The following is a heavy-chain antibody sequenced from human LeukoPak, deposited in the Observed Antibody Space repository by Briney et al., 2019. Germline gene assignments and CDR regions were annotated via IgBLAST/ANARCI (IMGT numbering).Heavy chain of an antibody. D-gene: IGHD2-2*02. V-gene: IGHV3-53*01. Sequence: GGSLRLSCAASGLTVSRNAMSWVRQAPGKGLEFISVFYRDGSIYYADSVKGRFTLSRDDSKNMLHLQMNSLRAEDTAIYYCARDRYNHGRDFYYHGADVWGQGTTVIVSS. CDR1: GLTVSRNA. CDR2: FYRDGSI. CDR3: ARDRYNHGRDFYYHGADV. J-gene: IGHJ6*02.